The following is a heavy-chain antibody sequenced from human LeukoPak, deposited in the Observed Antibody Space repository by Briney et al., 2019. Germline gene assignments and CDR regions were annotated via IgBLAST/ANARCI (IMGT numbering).Heavy chain of an antibody. CDR1: GGSFSGYY. V-gene: IGHV4-34*01. CDR2: INHSGST. Sequence: SETLSLTCAVYGGSFSGYYWSWIRQPPGKGLEWIGEINHSGSTNYNPALKSRVTISVDTSKNQFSLKLSSVTAADTAVYYCARGDSSDKIIDYWGQGTLVTVSS. D-gene: IGHD3-22*01. J-gene: IGHJ4*02. CDR3: ARGDSSDKIIDY.